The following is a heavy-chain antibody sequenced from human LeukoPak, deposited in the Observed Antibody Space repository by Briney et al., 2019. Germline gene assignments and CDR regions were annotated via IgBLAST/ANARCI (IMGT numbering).Heavy chain of an antibody. CDR2: IRYDGSNK. CDR3: AYDFWEGNWFDP. J-gene: IGHJ5*02. Sequence: GGSLRLSCAASGFTFSSHGMHWVRQAPGKGLEWVAFIRYDGSNKYYADSVKGRFTISRDNSKNTLYLQMNSLRAEDTAVYYCAYDFWEGNWFDPWGQGTLVTVSS. D-gene: IGHD3-3*01. V-gene: IGHV3-30*02. CDR1: GFTFSSHG.